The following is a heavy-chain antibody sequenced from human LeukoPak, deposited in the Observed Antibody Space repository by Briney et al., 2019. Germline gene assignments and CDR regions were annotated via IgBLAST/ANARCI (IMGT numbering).Heavy chain of an antibody. J-gene: IGHJ6*03. CDR2: ISAYNGNT. D-gene: IGHD4-23*01. CDR1: GYIFSSYG. V-gene: IGHV1-18*01. CDR3: ARDLGGSPAYMDV. Sequence: GASVKVSCKASGYIFSSYGISWVRQAPRQGLEWMGWISAYNGNTNYVQKLQDRVTMTTDTSTTTAYMELRSLRFDDTAVYYCARDLGGSPAYMDVWGKGTTVTISS.